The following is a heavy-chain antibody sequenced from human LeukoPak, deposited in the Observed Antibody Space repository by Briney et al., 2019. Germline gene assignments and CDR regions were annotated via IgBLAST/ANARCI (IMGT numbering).Heavy chain of an antibody. D-gene: IGHD3-22*01. J-gene: IGHJ4*02. CDR3: ARGRPNPQNSDYWDY. V-gene: IGHV4-59*13. CDR2: IHYTGRT. Sequence: SETLSLTCTISRGSISTYYWSWIRQTPGTTLEWIGNIHYTGRTRYNPSLESRVTMSLDTPKNEFSLRLTSMTAADSAVYYCARGRPNPQNSDYWDYWGQGILVTVSS. CDR1: RGSISTYY.